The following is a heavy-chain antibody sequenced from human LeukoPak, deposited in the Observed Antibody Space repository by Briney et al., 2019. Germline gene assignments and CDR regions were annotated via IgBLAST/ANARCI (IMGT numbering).Heavy chain of an antibody. CDR2: TYYTSKWYN. CDR3: ARQGFRRFDP. Sequence: SQTLSLTCAISGNSVSSNRAAWNWFRQSPSRGLEWLGRTYYTSKWYNDYAVSVKSRVTVNPDTSKNQFSLHLNSVTPEDTAVYYCARQGFRRFDPWGQGTLVTVSS. J-gene: IGHJ5*02. CDR1: GNSVSSNRAA. V-gene: IGHV6-1*01. D-gene: IGHD3-3*01.